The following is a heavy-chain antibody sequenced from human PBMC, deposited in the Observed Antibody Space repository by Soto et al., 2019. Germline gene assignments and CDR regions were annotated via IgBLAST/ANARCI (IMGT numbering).Heavy chain of an antibody. CDR2: IIPIFDTI. CDR3: ARAPLLSSHHISEYYYYNRLDV. Sequence: QVQLVQSGAEVKKPGSSVKVSCKASGDTFSTYAVTWVRQAPGQGLEWMGGIIPIFDTINYAQKFQGRVTMTADESTNTAYMELSRLRSEDTAVYYCARAPLLSSHHISEYYYYNRLDVWGQGTAVTVSS. J-gene: IGHJ6*02. V-gene: IGHV1-69*01. D-gene: IGHD2-2*01. CDR1: GDTFSTYA.